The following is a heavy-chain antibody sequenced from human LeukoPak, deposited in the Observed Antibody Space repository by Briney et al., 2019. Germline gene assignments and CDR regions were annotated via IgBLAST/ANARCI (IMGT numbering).Heavy chain of an antibody. V-gene: IGHV3-30*03. CDR3: ARRGSTKVVIPFGFDY. CDR2: ISYDGSNK. CDR1: GFTFSSYG. Sequence: GGSLRLSCAASGFTFSSYGMHWVRQAPGKGLEWVAVISYDGSNKYYADSVKGRFTISRDNSRNTLYLQMNSLRAEDTAVYYCARRGSTKVVIPFGFDYWGQGTLVTVSS. J-gene: IGHJ4*02. D-gene: IGHD2-2*01.